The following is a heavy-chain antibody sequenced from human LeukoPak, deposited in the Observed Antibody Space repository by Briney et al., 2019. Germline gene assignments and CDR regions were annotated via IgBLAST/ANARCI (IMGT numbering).Heavy chain of an antibody. CDR2: IYKNERV. Sequence: PSETLSLTCTVSGGSMTNYFWSWIRQSPGKGLEWIAYIYKNERVKYNPSLKSRVSTSVDTSKNQFSLRLNSVTAADTAVYFCARASFNSYGIDGFDHWGQGTLVTVSS. J-gene: IGHJ4*02. CDR1: GGSMTNYF. CDR3: ARASFNSYGIDGFDH. D-gene: IGHD5-18*01. V-gene: IGHV4-59*01.